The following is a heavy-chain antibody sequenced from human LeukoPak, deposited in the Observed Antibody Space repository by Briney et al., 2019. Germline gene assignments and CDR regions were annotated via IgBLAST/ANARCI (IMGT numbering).Heavy chain of an antibody. CDR3: ARNSSDWYGYMDV. V-gene: IGHV1-18*01. J-gene: IGHJ6*04. CDR2: ISTYNGYA. D-gene: IGHD6-19*01. CDR1: GYTFTGFG. Sequence: ASVKLSCKASGYTFTGFGISGVRQAPGQGLEWMGWISTYNGYANYAQKLQGRVTMTTETSTSTAYMELRSLRSDDTAVYYCARNSSDWYGYMDVWGKGTTVTVSS.